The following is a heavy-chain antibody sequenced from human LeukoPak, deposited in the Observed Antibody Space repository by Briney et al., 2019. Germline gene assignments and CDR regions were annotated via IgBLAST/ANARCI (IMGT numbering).Heavy chain of an antibody. CDR2: INHSGST. CDR1: GGSFSGYY. CDR3: ARDQAYCSGGSCYGWFDP. Sequence: PSETLSLTCAVYGGSFSGYYWSWIRQPPGKGLEWIGEINHSGSTNYNPSLKSRVTMSVDTSKNQFSLKLSSVTAADTAVYYCARDQAYCSGGSCYGWFDPWGQGTLVTVSS. V-gene: IGHV4-34*01. J-gene: IGHJ5*02. D-gene: IGHD2-15*01.